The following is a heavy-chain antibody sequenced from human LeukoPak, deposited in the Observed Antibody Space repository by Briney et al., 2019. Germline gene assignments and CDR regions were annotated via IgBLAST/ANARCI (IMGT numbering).Heavy chain of an antibody. J-gene: IGHJ4*02. Sequence: GGSLRLSCAASGFTFSSYAMHWVRQAPGKGLEWVAVISYDGSNKYYADSVKGRFTISRDNSKNTLYLQMNSLRAEDTAVYYCARVLGYSSSWLTLDYWGQGTLVTVSS. D-gene: IGHD6-13*01. CDR1: GFTFSSYA. V-gene: IGHV3-30-3*01. CDR3: ARVLGYSSSWLTLDY. CDR2: ISYDGSNK.